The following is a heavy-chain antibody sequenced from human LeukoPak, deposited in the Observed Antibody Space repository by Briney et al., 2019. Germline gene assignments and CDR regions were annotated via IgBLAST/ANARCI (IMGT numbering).Heavy chain of an antibody. CDR2: IYHSGST. CDR3: ASKLTAVAGYFDY. Sequence: PSETLSLTCAVSGGSISSSNWWSWVRQPPGKGLEWIGEIYHSGSTNYNPSLKSRVTISVDKLKNQFSLKMSSVTAADTAVYYCASKLTAVAGYFDYWGQGTLVTVSS. J-gene: IGHJ4*02. V-gene: IGHV4-4*02. D-gene: IGHD6-19*01. CDR1: GGSISSSNW.